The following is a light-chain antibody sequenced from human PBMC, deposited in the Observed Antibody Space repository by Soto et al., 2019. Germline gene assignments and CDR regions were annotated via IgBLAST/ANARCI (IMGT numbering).Light chain of an antibody. Sequence: QSALTQPASLSGSPGQSITISCTGTSSDIGAYDYVSWFQQHPGKAPKLMIYGVSNRPSGVSNHFSGSKSGNTASLTISGLQAEDEADYYCGSYTTSSNYVFGTGTKVTVL. CDR3: GSYTTSSNYV. CDR2: GVS. V-gene: IGLV2-14*01. J-gene: IGLJ1*01. CDR1: SSDIGAYDY.